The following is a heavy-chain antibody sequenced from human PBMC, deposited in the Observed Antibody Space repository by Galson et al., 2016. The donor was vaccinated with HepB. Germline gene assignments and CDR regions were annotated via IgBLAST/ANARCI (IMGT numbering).Heavy chain of an antibody. V-gene: IGHV1-2*06. D-gene: IGHD6-19*01. Sequence: SVKVSCKASGYTFTKYYLHWVRQAPGQGLEWMGRINPKNAGATSSQRPQGRATMTTDTSINTAYLDLTGLRSDDTAVYFCARDRTLGRGPKSRSLAGAPDYWGQGTLVTVSS. CDR3: ARDRTLGRGPKSRSLAGAPDY. CDR1: GYTFTKYY. J-gene: IGHJ4*02. CDR2: INPKNAGA.